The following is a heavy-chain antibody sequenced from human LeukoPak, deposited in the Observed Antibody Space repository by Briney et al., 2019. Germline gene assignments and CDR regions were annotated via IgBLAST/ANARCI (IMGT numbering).Heavy chain of an antibody. V-gene: IGHV4-61*01. Sequence: SETLSLTCTVSGGSVSSNSYFWSWIRQPPGKGLEWIGYIYYSGRTNYNPSPKSRVTISVDTSKNQFSLKLSSVTAADTAVYYCARAYYDFWSGLTTNWFDPWGQGTLVTVSS. J-gene: IGHJ5*02. D-gene: IGHD3-3*01. CDR1: GGSVSSNSYF. CDR3: ARAYYDFWSGLTTNWFDP. CDR2: IYYSGRT.